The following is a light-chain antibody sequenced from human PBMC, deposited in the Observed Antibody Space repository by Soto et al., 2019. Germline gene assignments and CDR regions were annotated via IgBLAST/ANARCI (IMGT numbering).Light chain of an antibody. CDR3: QQYYSTPQLT. Sequence: DIVMTQSPDSLAVSLGDRSTINCNSSQSVLYSSNNKNYLAWYQQKPGQPPKLLIYWASTRESGVPDRFSGSGSGTDFTLTISSLQAEDVAVYYCQQYYSTPQLTFGGGTKVDNK. CDR1: QSVLYSSNNKNY. CDR2: WAS. V-gene: IGKV4-1*01. J-gene: IGKJ4*01.